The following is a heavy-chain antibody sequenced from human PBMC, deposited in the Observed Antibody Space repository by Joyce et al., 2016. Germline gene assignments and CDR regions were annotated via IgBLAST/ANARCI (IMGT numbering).Heavy chain of an antibody. CDR3: ARGIFGDPPAFDY. V-gene: IGHV1-46*03. Sequence: TFTTYNMHWVRQAHGQGLEWMGMISPSAGSTSYPQKFQGRVSVTRDTSTSTVYMELSSLTSEDTAVYYCARGIFGDPPAFDYWGQGTLVTVAS. CDR1: TFTTYN. CDR2: ISPSAGST. J-gene: IGHJ4*02. D-gene: IGHD3-3*01.